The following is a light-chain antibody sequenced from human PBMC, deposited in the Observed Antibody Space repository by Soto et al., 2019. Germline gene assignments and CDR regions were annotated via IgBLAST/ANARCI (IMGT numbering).Light chain of an antibody. CDR3: QQYGSSPGT. V-gene: IGKV3-20*01. CDR1: QTIRINY. CDR2: GAS. Sequence: ETVLTQSPGTLSLSPGERATLSCRASQTIRINYLAWYRPTPGQAPRLLIYGASNRATGIADRFSGSGSGPYFTLIISRLDPEDFALSYCQQYGSSPGTFGQGTKVEIK. J-gene: IGKJ1*01.